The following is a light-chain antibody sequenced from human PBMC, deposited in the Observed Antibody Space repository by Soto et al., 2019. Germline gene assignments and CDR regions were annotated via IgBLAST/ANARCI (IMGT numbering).Light chain of an antibody. J-gene: IGLJ1*01. Sequence: QSALTQPASVSGSPGQSITISCTGTSSDIGSYNYVSWYQQHPGKAPKLVIYYVRNRPSGVSNRFSGSKSGNTASLTISGLQVEDEADYYCSSYTSNSTLDVFGTGTKLTVL. CDR3: SSYTSNSTLDV. V-gene: IGLV2-14*01. CDR1: SSDIGSYNY. CDR2: YVR.